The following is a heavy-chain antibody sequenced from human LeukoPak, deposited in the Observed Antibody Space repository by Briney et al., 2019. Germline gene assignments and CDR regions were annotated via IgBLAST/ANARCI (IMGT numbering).Heavy chain of an antibody. CDR2: ISAYNGNT. CDR3: ARDKGQYYDFWSGYYPPDY. Sequence: GASVKVSCKASGYTFTGYYMHWVRQAPGQGLEWMGWISAYNGNTNYAQKLQGRVTMTTDTSTSTAYMELRSLRSDDTAVYYCARDKGQYYDFWSGYYPPDYWGQGTLVTVSS. V-gene: IGHV1-18*04. D-gene: IGHD3-3*01. J-gene: IGHJ4*02. CDR1: GYTFTGYY.